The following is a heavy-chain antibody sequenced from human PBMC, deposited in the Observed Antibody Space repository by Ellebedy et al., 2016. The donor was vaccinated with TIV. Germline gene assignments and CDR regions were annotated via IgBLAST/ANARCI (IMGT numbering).Heavy chain of an antibody. J-gene: IGHJ6*02. V-gene: IGHV3-66*01. CDR2: IYSGGST. CDR1: GFTVSSNY. Sequence: GESLKISCAASGFTVSSNYMSWVRQAPGRGLEWVSVIYSGGSTYHSDSVKGRITISSDNSKNTLYIQMNNLRAEDTAVFYSARDRGDVPAADPYSYYYGMDVWGQGTTVTVSS. CDR3: ARDRGDVPAADPYSYYYGMDV. D-gene: IGHD6-13*01.